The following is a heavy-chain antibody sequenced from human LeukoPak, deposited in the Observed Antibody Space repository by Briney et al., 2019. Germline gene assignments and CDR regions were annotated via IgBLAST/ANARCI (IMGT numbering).Heavy chain of an antibody. J-gene: IGHJ4*02. D-gene: IGHD5-18*01. CDR1: GYTFTGYY. V-gene: IGHV1-2*02. Sequence: ASVKVSCKASGYTFTGYYMHWVRQAPGQGLEWMGWINPNSGGTNNEQKFQGRVTMTRDTSISTAYMELSRLRFDDTAVYCCARGDVDTAMVTPDYWGQGTLVTVSS. CDR3: ARGDVDTAMVTPDY. CDR2: INPNSGGT.